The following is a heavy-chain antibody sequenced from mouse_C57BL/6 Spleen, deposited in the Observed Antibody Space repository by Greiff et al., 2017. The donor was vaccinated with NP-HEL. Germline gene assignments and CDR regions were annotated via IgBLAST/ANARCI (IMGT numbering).Heavy chain of an antibody. CDR1: GFTFSSYG. Sequence: EVKVVESGGDLVKPGGSLKLSCAASGFTFSSYGMSWVRQTPDKRLEWVATISSGGSYTYYPDSVKGRFTISRDNAKNTLYLQMSSLKSEDTAMYYCARKGWDDYFDYWGQGTTLAVSS. V-gene: IGHV5-6*01. CDR2: ISSGGSYT. D-gene: IGHD4-1*01. J-gene: IGHJ2*01. CDR3: ARKGWDDYFDY.